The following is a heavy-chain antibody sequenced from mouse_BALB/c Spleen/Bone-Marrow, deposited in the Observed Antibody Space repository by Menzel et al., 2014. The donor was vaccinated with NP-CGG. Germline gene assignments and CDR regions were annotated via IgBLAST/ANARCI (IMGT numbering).Heavy chain of an antibody. D-gene: IGHD2-4*01. CDR1: GYTFTSYW. Sequence: VKLVESGAELVRPGASVKLSCKASGYTFTSYWINWVKQRPGQGLEWIGNIYPSDSYTNYNQKFKDKATLTVDKSSSTAYMQLSSPTSEDSAVYYCTRRGSTMSYFDYWGQGTTLTVSS. J-gene: IGHJ2*01. CDR3: TRRGSTMSYFDY. V-gene: IGHV1-69*02. CDR2: IYPSDSYT.